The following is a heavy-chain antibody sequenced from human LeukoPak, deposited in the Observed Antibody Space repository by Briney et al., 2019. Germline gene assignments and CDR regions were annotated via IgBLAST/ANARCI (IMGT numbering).Heavy chain of an antibody. V-gene: IGHV3-30*02. D-gene: IGHD3-9*01. CDR2: IRYDGTNK. Sequence: GGSLRLSCAASGFTFSSYGMHWVRQASGKGLEWVTFIRYDGTNKYYADSVKGRFTISRDNYKSTLYLQMNSLRAEDTAVYFCAKDILRYFDSSFDFWGPGTLVTVSS. J-gene: IGHJ4*02. CDR3: AKDILRYFDSSFDF. CDR1: GFTFSSYG.